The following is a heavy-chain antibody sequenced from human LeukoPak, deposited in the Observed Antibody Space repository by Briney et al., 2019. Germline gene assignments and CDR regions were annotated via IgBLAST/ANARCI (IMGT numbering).Heavy chain of an antibody. Sequence: PSETLSLTCAVYGGSFSGYYWSWIRQPPGKGLEWIGEINHSGSTNYNPSLKSRGTISVDTTKNQFSLKLSSVTAADTAVYYCASRVSRQQLVLRAFDIWGQGTMVTVSS. CDR1: GGSFSGYY. D-gene: IGHD6-13*01. CDR2: INHSGST. V-gene: IGHV4-34*01. J-gene: IGHJ3*02. CDR3: ASRVSRQQLVLRAFDI.